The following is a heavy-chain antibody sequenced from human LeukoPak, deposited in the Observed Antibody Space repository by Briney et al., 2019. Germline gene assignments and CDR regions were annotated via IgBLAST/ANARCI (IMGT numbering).Heavy chain of an antibody. J-gene: IGHJ3*01. CDR2: LNQDGSVQ. V-gene: IGHV3-7*01. D-gene: IGHD2-8*01. Sequence: PGGSLRLSCVASGFTFSHYYMTWYRQAPGKGLEWVANLNQDGSVQLYGDSVRGRFTISRDNAKNSVYIQMNSLRVEDTAMYYCARDHNVADVWGQGTMVTVP. CDR3: ARDHNVADV. CDR1: GFTFSHYY.